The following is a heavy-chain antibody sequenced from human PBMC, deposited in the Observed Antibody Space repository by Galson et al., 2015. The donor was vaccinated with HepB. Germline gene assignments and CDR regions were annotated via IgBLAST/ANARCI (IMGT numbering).Heavy chain of an antibody. V-gene: IGHV3-30-3*01. CDR2: ISFDGTNT. J-gene: IGHJ1*01. CDR1: GFIFSSYA. Sequence: SLRLSCAASGFIFSSYAMHWVRQAPGKGLEWVAGISFDGTNTYYADSVKGRFTISRDNSKNTLYLQMSSLRTEDTAVFYYVRATRGFFGVANWGQGTQVTVSS. D-gene: IGHD3-3*01. CDR3: VRATRGFFGVAN.